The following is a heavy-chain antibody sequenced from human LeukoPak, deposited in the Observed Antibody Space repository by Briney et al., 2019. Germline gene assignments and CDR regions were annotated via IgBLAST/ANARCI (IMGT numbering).Heavy chain of an antibody. J-gene: IGHJ4*02. CDR3: ARGGAGIQLWRLDY. CDR2: IIPIFGTA. V-gene: IGHV1-69*05. CDR1: GGTFSSYA. Sequence: ASVKVSCKASGGTFSSYAISWVRQAPGQGLEWMGGIIPIFGTANYAQKSQGRVTITTDESTSTAYMELSSLRSEDTAVYYCARGGAGIQLWRLDYWGQGTLVTVSS. D-gene: IGHD5-18*01.